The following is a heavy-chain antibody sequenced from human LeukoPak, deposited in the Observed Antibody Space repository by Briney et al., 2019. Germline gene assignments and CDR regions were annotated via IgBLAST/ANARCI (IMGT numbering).Heavy chain of an antibody. J-gene: IGHJ3*01. Sequence: SETLSLTCTVSGGSISTSYWTWIRHSPRPGLYRIGYISTSGGTRYNPFLESRVIISLQSSKNQFSLNLNFVTAADTAVYYCTRGEMPTIGAWAFDVWGRGVMVTVSS. CDR2: ISTSGGT. V-gene: IGHV4-4*09. CDR1: GGSISTSY. CDR3: TRGEMPTIGAWAFDV. D-gene: IGHD5-24*01.